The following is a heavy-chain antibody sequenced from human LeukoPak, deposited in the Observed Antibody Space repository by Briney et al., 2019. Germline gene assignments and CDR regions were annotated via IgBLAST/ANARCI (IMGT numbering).Heavy chain of an antibody. V-gene: IGHV5-51*01. J-gene: IGHJ3*02. CDR2: IYPGDSDT. CDR3: ARPRPRLGWNYHLSVAFDI. D-gene: IGHD1-7*01. CDR1: GYSFTSYW. Sequence: GESLKISCKGSGYSFTSYWIGWVRQMPGKGLEWMGIIYPGDSDTRYSPSFQGQVTISADKSISTAYLQWSSLKASDTAMYYCARPRPRLGWNYHLSVAFDIWGQGTMVTVSS.